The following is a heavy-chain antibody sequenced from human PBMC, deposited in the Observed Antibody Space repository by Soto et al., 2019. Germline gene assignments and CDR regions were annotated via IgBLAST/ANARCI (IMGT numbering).Heavy chain of an antibody. J-gene: IGHJ4*02. V-gene: IGHV3-30-3*01. CDR2: VSFDGSNK. CDR3: ARDQTGITTAGGGRIDH. Sequence: QVQLVESGGGVVQPGRSLRLSCAASGFTFSTHAMHWVRQAPGKGLECVAIVSFDGSNKYYADSVKGRFTISRDNSKNTLYLQMRGPTPEDTAFYYCARDQTGITTAGGGRIDHWGQGTLVTVSS. D-gene: IGHD6-13*01. CDR1: GFTFSTHA.